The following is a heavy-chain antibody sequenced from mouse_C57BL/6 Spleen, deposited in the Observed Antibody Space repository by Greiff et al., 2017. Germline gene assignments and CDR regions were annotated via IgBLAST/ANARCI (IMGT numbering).Heavy chain of an antibody. CDR2: IDPEDGET. Sequence: VQLKESGAELVKPGASVKLSCTASGFNIKDYYMHWVKQRTEQGLEWIGRIDPEDGETKYAPKFQGKATITADTSSNTAYLQLSSLTSEDSAVYYCAISGYSNVAWFAYWGQGTRVTVSA. V-gene: IGHV14-2*01. CDR3: AISGYSNVAWFAY. CDR1: GFNIKDYY. J-gene: IGHJ3*01. D-gene: IGHD2-5*01.